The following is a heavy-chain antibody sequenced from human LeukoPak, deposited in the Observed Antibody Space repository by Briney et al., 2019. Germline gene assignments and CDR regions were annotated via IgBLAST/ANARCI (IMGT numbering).Heavy chain of an antibody. V-gene: IGHV4-34*01. D-gene: IGHD3-22*01. CDR3: ARMVNYYGYGMDV. CDR1: GGSFSGYY. Sequence: ASETLPLTCAVYGGSFSGYYWSWIRQPPGRGLEWIGEINHSGSTNYNPSLKSRVTISVDTSKNQFSLKLSSVTAADTAVYYCARMVNYYGYGMDVWGQGTTVTVSS. CDR2: INHSGST. J-gene: IGHJ6*02.